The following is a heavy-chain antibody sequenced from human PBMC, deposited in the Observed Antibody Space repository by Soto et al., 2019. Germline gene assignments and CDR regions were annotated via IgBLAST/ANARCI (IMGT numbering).Heavy chain of an antibody. J-gene: IGHJ6*02. Sequence: ASVKVSCKASGYTFTGYYMHWVRQAPGQGLEWMGWINPNSGGTNYAQKFQGRVTMTRDTSISTAYMELGRLRSDDTAVYYCASSPYNWNYYYYYGMDVWGQGTTVTVSS. CDR1: GYTFTGYY. CDR3: ASSPYNWNYYYYYGMDV. CDR2: INPNSGGT. V-gene: IGHV1-2*02. D-gene: IGHD1-20*01.